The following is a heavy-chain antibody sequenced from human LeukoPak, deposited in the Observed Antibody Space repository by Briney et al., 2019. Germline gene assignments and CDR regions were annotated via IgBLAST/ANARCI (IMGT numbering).Heavy chain of an antibody. D-gene: IGHD3-22*01. CDR2: IYYSGST. CDR3: ARLGYYDSSGYFPPTHFDY. J-gene: IGHJ4*02. CDR1: GGSISSSSYY. V-gene: IGHV4-39*01. Sequence: PSETLSLTCTVSGGSISSSSYYWGWIRQPPGKGLEWIGSIYYSGSTYYNPSLKSRVTISVDTSKNQFSLKLSSVTAADTAVYYCARLGYYDSSGYFPPTHFDYWGQGTLVTVSS.